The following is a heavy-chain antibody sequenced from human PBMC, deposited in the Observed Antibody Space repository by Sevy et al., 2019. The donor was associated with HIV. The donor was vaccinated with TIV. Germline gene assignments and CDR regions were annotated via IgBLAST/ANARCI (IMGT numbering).Heavy chain of an antibody. Sequence: GGCLRLSCAASGFTFSSYAMHWVRQAPGKGLEWVAVISYEGSNKYNADAVKGRFTISRDNSKNTLYLQMNSLRAEDTAVYYCASGYSYGYAPFDYWGQGTLVTVSS. D-gene: IGHD5-18*01. V-gene: IGHV3-30-3*01. J-gene: IGHJ4*02. CDR3: ASGYSYGYAPFDY. CDR2: ISYEGSNK. CDR1: GFTFSSYA.